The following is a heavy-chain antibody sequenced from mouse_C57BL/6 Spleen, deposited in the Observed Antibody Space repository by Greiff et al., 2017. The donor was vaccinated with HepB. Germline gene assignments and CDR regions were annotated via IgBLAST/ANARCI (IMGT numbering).Heavy chain of an antibody. V-gene: IGHV1-26*01. Sequence: EVQLQQSGPELVKPGASVKISCKASGYTFTDYYMKWVKQSHGKSLEWIGDINPNNGGTNYNQKFKGKATFTVDKSSSTAYMELRSLTSEDSAVYYCAVSSKSAYWGQGTLVTVSA. D-gene: IGHD1-1*01. J-gene: IGHJ3*01. CDR1: GYTFTDYY. CDR3: AVSSKSAY. CDR2: INPNNGGT.